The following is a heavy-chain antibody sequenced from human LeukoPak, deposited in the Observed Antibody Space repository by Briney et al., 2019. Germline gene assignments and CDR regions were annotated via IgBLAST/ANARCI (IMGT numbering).Heavy chain of an antibody. CDR3: ARGGSGYSYYYYGMDV. Sequence: PGGSLRLSCAASGFTFSIAWMSWVRQAPGKGLEWVSYISSSGSTIYYADSVKGRFTISRDNAKNSLYLQTNSLRAEDTAVYYCARGGSGYSYYYYGMDVWGQGTTVTVSS. D-gene: IGHD3-22*01. J-gene: IGHJ6*02. CDR2: ISSSGSTI. CDR1: GFTFSIAW. V-gene: IGHV3-48*04.